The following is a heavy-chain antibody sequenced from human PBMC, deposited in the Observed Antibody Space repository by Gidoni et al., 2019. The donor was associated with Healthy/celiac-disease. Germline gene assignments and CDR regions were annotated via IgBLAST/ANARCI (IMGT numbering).Heavy chain of an antibody. V-gene: IGHV1-8*01. Sequence: QVQLVQSGAEVKKPGASVKVSCKASGYTFTSYDINWLRQATGQGLEWMGWMNPNSGNTGYAQKFQGRVTMTRNTSISTAYIELSSLRSEDTAVYYCARGSHDKPYYDFWSGYGGYYYYYMDVWGKGTTVTVSS. CDR1: GYTFTSYD. CDR2: MNPNSGNT. J-gene: IGHJ6*03. CDR3: ARGSHDKPYYDFWSGYGGYYYYYMDV. D-gene: IGHD3-3*01.